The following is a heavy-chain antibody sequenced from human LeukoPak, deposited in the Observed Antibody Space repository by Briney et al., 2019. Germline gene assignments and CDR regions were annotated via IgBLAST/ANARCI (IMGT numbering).Heavy chain of an antibody. Sequence: GGSLRLSCGASGFTFTTTWISWVRQTPGEGLEWVGLIRSKNYGGGTTDYIAPVKGRFIISRDDSKNTVYLQMNSLQIEDTALYYCTTGAPTNGHLFDYWGRGTLVTVSS. D-gene: IGHD2-8*01. CDR3: TTGAPTNGHLFDY. J-gene: IGHJ4*02. V-gene: IGHV3-15*01. CDR1: GFTFTTTW. CDR2: IRSKNYGGGTT.